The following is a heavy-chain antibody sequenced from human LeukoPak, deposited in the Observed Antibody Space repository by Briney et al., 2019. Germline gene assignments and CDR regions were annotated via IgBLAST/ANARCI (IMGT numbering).Heavy chain of an antibody. CDR1: GFTFSSYS. Sequence: PGGSLRLSCAASGFTFSSYSMNWVRQAPGKGLEWVSSISSSSSYIYYADSVKGRFTISRDNAKNSLYLQMNSLRAEDTAVYYCAREYYYGSGSYYTGFDYWGQGTLVTVSS. V-gene: IGHV3-21*01. CDR3: AREYYYGSGSYYTGFDY. CDR2: ISSSSSYI. J-gene: IGHJ4*02. D-gene: IGHD3-10*01.